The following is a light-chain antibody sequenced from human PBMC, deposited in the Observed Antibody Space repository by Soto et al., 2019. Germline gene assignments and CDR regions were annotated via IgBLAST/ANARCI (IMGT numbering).Light chain of an antibody. CDR3: QQYGSSPTYT. CDR1: QSVSSSY. Sequence: EIVLTQSPGTLSLYPGERATLSCRASQSVSSSYLAWYQQKPGQAPRLLIYGASSRATGIPDRFSGSGSGTDFTLTISRLETEAFAVYYCQQYGSSPTYTFGQGTKLEIK. V-gene: IGKV3-20*01. J-gene: IGKJ2*01. CDR2: GAS.